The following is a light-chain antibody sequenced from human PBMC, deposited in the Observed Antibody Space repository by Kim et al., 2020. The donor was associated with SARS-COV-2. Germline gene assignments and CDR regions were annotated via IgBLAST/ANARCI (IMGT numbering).Light chain of an antibody. CDR3: SCREDSGNEVL. Sequence: ALGQTVRITCQGDSLTTYNAAWYQQQPAQAPVLVLYDGDNRPSGIPDRFSGSSSGNTASLTVSGAQAEDEADYYCSCREDSGNEVLFGGGTPLTVL. J-gene: IGLJ2*01. V-gene: IGLV3-19*01. CDR2: DGD. CDR1: SLTTYN.